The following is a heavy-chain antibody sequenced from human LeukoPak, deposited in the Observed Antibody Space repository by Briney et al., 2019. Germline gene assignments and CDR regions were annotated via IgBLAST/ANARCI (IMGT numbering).Heavy chain of an antibody. CDR1: GFSLTTRGMC. Sequence: SGPALVNPTQTLTLTCTFSGFSLTTRGMCVNWIRQPPGKALQWLARIDWDDDKFYTTSLKTRLAISKDTSRNLVVLRMTNMDPVDTGTYYCARTRSGYYESSAWAPGDAFDIWGQGTMVSVSS. V-gene: IGHV2-70*17. CDR2: IDWDDDK. CDR3: ARTRSGYYESSAWAPGDAFDI. J-gene: IGHJ3*02. D-gene: IGHD3-22*01.